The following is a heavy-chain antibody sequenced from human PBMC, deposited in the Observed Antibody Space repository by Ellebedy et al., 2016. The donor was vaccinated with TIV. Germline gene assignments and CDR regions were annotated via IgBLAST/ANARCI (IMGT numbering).Heavy chain of an antibody. V-gene: IGHV1-2*02. Sequence: AASVKVSCKASGYKFTDYYIHWARQAPGQGLEWMGCISPNRGGTTYAQKFQGRVTVTRDTSINTVYMELRGLRSDDTATNYCAKDLGFDYGRENWVGFGYWGQGTLVIVSS. CDR3: AKDLGFDYGRENWVGFGY. CDR1: GYKFTDYY. J-gene: IGHJ4*02. D-gene: IGHD3-10*01. CDR2: ISPNRGGT.